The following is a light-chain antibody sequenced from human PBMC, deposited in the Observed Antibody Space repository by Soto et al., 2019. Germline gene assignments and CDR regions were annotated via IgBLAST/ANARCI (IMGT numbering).Light chain of an antibody. CDR3: QQYGSSPPQVT. J-gene: IGKJ2*01. Sequence: ESVLTQSPGTLSLSPGERATLSCRASQSVSSSYLAWYQQKPGQAPRLLIYGASSRATGIPDRFSGSGSGTDFTLTMRRLEPEDFAVYYCQQYGSSPPQVTFGQGTKLEIK. CDR1: QSVSSSY. CDR2: GAS. V-gene: IGKV3-20*01.